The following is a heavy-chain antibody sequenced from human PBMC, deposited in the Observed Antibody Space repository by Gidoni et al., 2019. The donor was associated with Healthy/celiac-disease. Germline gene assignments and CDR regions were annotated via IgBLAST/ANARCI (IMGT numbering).Heavy chain of an antibody. V-gene: IGHV4-34*01. Sequence: QVQLQQWGAGLLKPSETLSLTCAVYGGSFSGYYWSWIRPPPGKGLEWIGENTHSGRTNYNPSLKSRVTISVDTSKNQFSLKLSSVTAADTAVDYCARGAVVVVPAASNWFDPWGQGTLVTVSS. J-gene: IGHJ5*02. CDR1: GGSFSGYY. CDR2: NTHSGRT. D-gene: IGHD2-2*01. CDR3: ARGAVVVVPAASNWFDP.